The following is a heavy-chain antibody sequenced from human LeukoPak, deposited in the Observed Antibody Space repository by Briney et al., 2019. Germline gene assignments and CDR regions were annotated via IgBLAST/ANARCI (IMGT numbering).Heavy chain of an antibody. J-gene: IGHJ3*02. Sequence: PSQTLSLTCSVSGGSISSGAYYWSWLRQSAGKGLEWIGYIYDSGSTNYNPSLKSRVTISVDTSKNQFSLKLNSVTAADTAVYYCACLTTADAFDIWGQGTMVTVSS. CDR2: IYDSGST. CDR1: GGSISSGAYY. D-gene: IGHD3-22*01. V-gene: IGHV4-61*10. CDR3: ACLTTADAFDI.